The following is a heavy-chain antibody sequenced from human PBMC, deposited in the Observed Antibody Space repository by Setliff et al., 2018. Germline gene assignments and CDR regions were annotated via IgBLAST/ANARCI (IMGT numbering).Heavy chain of an antibody. D-gene: IGHD1-26*01. V-gene: IGHV4-34*01. CDR3: ARGIRVGVGAANY. J-gene: IGHJ4*02. CDR1: GGSFSGYY. CDR2: INHSGST. Sequence: SETLSLTCAVYGGSFSGYYWSWIRQPPGKGLEWIGEINHSGSTNYNPSLESRVTISVDTSNNQFSLKLSSVTAADTAVYYCARGIRVGVGAANYWGLGTLVTVSS.